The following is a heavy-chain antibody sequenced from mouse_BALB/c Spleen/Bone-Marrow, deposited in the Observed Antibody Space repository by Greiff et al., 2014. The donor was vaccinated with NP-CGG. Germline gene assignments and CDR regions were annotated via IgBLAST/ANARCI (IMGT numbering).Heavy chain of an antibody. V-gene: IGHV1-47*01. D-gene: IGHD2-3*01. CDR3: ARNDGYYGFDY. J-gene: IGHJ2*01. CDR2: FHPYNDDT. Sequence: VKLMESGAELVKPGASVKMSCKAFGYTFTTYPIEWMKQNHGKSLEWIGNFHPYNDDTKYNEKFKGKAKLTAEKSSSTVYLELSRLTSDDSAVYYCARNDGYYGFDYWGQGTTLTVSS. CDR1: GYTFTTYP.